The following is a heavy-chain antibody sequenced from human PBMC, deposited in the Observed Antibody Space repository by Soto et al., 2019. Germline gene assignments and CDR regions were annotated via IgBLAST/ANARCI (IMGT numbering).Heavy chain of an antibody. D-gene: IGHD3-10*01. Sequence: SETLSLTCTVSGGSISIYYWSLMRQPPGKGLEWIGYIYYSGSTNYNPSLKSRVTISVDTSKNQFSLKLGSVTAADTAVYYCARVTYYGSGSVDAFDIWGQGTMITVSS. CDR1: GGSISIYY. J-gene: IGHJ3*02. CDR2: IYYSGST. V-gene: IGHV4-59*01. CDR3: ARVTYYGSGSVDAFDI.